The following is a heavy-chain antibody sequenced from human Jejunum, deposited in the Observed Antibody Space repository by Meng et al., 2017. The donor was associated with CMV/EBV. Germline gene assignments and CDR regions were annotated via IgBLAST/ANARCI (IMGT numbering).Heavy chain of an antibody. D-gene: IGHD5-18*01. CDR1: FSFISSC. Sequence: FSFISSCMNCVRQAPGKVLEWVSSISTSRSYISYADSLTGRFTISRDNAKNSLYLQMNSLRSEDTAIYYCATDRMDTSARRGFFDYWGQGTLVTVSS. CDR2: ISTSRSYI. CDR3: ATDRMDTSARRGFFDY. V-gene: IGHV3-21*01. J-gene: IGHJ4*02.